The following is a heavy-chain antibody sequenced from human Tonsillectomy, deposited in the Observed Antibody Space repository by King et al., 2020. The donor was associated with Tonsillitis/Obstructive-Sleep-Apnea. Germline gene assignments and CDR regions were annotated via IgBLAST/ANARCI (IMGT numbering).Heavy chain of an antibody. CDR2: IYPGDSVT. CDR3: ARQYTTSQQSDY. J-gene: IGHJ4*02. CDR1: GYSFTSYW. V-gene: IGHV5-51*01. D-gene: IGHD6-6*01. Sequence: QLVQSGAEVKKPGESLKISCEGSGYSFTSYWIVWVRQMPGKGLEWMWIIYPGDSVTRYSPSFQGQVTISADKSISTAYLQWSSLKASDTAIYYCARQYTTSQQSDYWGQGTLVTVSS.